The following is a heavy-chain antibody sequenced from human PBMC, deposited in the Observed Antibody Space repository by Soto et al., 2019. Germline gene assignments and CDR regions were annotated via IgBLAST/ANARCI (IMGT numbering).Heavy chain of an antibody. D-gene: IGHD5-18*01. CDR1: GGSISSSSYY. Sequence: SETLSLTCTVSGGSISSSSYYWGWIRQPPGKGLEWIGSIYYSGSTYYNPSLKSRVTISVDTSKNQFSLKLSSVTAADTAVYYCARAGEDSYGFLFDYWGQGTLVTVSS. CDR3: ARAGEDSYGFLFDY. J-gene: IGHJ4*02. V-gene: IGHV4-39*07. CDR2: IYYSGST.